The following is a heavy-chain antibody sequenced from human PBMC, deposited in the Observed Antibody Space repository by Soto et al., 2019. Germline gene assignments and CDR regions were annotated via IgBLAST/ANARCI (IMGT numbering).Heavy chain of an antibody. J-gene: IGHJ5*02. CDR3: ARDHGRITIFGVVILQFDP. CDR1: GFTFSSYS. CDR2: ISISSSYI. D-gene: IGHD3-3*01. Sequence: GGSLRLSCAASGFTFSSYSMNWVRQAPGKGLEWVSSISISSSYIYYADSVKGRFTISRDNAKNSLYLQMNSLRAEDTAVYYCARDHGRITIFGVVILQFDPWGQGTLVTVSS. V-gene: IGHV3-21*01.